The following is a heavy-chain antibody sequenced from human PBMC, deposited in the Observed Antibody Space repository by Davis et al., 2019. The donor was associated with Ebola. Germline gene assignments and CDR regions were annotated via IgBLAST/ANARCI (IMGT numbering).Heavy chain of an antibody. CDR1: GFTFSSYA. CDR2: ISGSGGST. CDR3: AKDLTYYYDSSGYPGGYFDY. J-gene: IGHJ4*02. Sequence: GESLKISCAASGFTFSSYAMSWVRQAPGKGLEWVSAISGSGGSTYYADSVKGRFTISRDNSKNTLYLQMNSLRAEDTAVYYCAKDLTYYYDSSGYPGGYFDYWGQGTLVTVSS. V-gene: IGHV3-23*01. D-gene: IGHD3-22*01.